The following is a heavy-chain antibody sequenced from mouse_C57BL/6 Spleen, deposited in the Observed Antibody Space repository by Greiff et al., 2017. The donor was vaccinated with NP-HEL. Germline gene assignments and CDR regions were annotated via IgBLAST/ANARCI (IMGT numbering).Heavy chain of an antibody. J-gene: IGHJ4*01. D-gene: IGHD3-2*01. CDR1: GYTFTSYW. Sequence: QVQLQQPGAELVRPGSSVKLSCKASGYTFTSYWMDWVKQRPGQGLEWIGNIYPSDSETHYNQKFKDKATLTVDKSSSTAYMQLSSLTSEDSAVYYCARAGQLGRAIDYWGQGTSVTVSS. V-gene: IGHV1-61*01. CDR2: IYPSDSET. CDR3: ARAGQLGRAIDY.